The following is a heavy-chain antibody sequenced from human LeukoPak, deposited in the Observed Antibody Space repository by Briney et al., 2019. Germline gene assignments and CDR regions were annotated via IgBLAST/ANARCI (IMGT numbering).Heavy chain of an antibody. D-gene: IGHD2-15*01. J-gene: IGHJ6*03. CDR1: GYTFTGYY. Sequence: ASVKVSCKASGYTFTGYYMHWVRQAPGQGLEWMGWINPNSGGTNYAQKFQGRVTMTRDTSISTAYMELSRLRSDDTAVYYCARGHYIAALFYMDVWGKGTTVTVSS. CDR3: ARGHYIAALFYMDV. CDR2: INPNSGGT. V-gene: IGHV1-2*02.